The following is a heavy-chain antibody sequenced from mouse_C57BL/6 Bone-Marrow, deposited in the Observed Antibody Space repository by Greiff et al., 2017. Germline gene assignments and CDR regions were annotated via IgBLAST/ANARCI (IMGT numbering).Heavy chain of an antibody. D-gene: IGHD1-1*01. CDR2: IYPSDSDT. V-gene: IGHV1-61*01. CDR3: ERRITTNDDFDY. CDR1: GYTFTSYW. J-gene: IGHJ2*01. Sequence: LVESGAELVRPGSSVKLSCKASGYTFTSYWMDWVKQRPGQGLEWIGNIYPSDSDTHYNQKFKVKATLTVDKSSSTAYMQLSSLTSEDSAVYDCERRITTNDDFDYWGQGTTLTVSS.